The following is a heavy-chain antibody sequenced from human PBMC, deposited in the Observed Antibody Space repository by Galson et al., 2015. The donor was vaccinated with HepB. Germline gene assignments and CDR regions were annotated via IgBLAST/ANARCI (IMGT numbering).Heavy chain of an antibody. CDR2: ISGSGGST. CDR1: GFTFSSYA. D-gene: IGHD3-22*01. V-gene: IGHV3-23*01. CDR3: AKHITMIVVVINEVLDY. J-gene: IGHJ4*02. Sequence: SLRLSCAASGFTFSSYAMSWVRQAPGKGLEWVSAISGSGGSTYYADSVKGRFTISRDNSKNTLYLQMNSLRAEDTAVYYCAKHITMIVVVINEVLDYWGQGTLVTVSS.